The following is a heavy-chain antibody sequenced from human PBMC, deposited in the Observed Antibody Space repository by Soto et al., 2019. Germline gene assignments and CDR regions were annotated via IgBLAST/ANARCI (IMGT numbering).Heavy chain of an antibody. D-gene: IGHD3-10*01. CDR1: GGTFSSYA. J-gene: IGHJ4*02. Sequence: QVQLVQSGAEVKKPGSSVKVSCKASGGTFSSYAISWVRQAPGQGLEWMGGIIPIFGTANYAHKFQGRVTITADDSTSPAYKVLSSLGAEDTAEYYCARVLPGRADSDSGDRFDYWGQGTLVTVSS. V-gene: IGHV1-69*01. CDR2: IIPIFGTA. CDR3: ARVLPGRADSDSGDRFDY.